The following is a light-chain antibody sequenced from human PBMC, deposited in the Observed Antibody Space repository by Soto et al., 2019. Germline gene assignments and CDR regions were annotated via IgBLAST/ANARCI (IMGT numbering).Light chain of an antibody. Sequence: EIVLTQSPGTLSLSPGERATLSCRASQSVSSSYLAWYQQKPGQAPRRLIYGASSRATGIPDRFSGSGSGTSFTLTISRLEPEEFAVYYCQQYGSSPWTFGQGTKVEIK. CDR1: QSVSSSY. V-gene: IGKV3-20*01. J-gene: IGKJ1*01. CDR2: GAS. CDR3: QQYGSSPWT.